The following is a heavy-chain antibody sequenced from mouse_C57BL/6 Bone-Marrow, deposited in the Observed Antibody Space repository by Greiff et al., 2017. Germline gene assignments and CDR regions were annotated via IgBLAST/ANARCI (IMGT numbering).Heavy chain of an antibody. V-gene: IGHV1-87*01. CDR2: GQGLEWIG. D-gene: IGHD3-3*01. J-gene: IGHJ1*03. CDR1: YTFSRRVH. Sequence: QVQLQQSGPELARPWASVKISCQAFYTFSRRVHFAIRDTNYWMQWVKQRPGQGLEWIGAIYPGNGDTSYNQKFKGKATLTADKSSSTAYMQLSSRTSEDAAVYYCAWGDPPRYFDVWGTGTTVTVSS. CDR3: SEDAAVYYCAWGDPPRYFDV.